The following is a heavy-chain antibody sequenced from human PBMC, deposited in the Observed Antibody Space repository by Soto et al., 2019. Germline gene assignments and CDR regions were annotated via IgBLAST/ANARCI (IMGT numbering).Heavy chain of an antibody. Sequence: QVQLVQSGAEVKKPGSSVKVSCKASGATLRSFAIAWVRQTPGHGLEWMGGIIPMYGATTYAQKFQGRLTITADDSTTTAYMDLTSLTSEDTGVYYCAKDMSWFDPWGQGTLVTVSS. CDR2: IIPMYGAT. V-gene: IGHV1-69*01. J-gene: IGHJ5*02. CDR1: GATLRSFA. D-gene: IGHD3-16*01. CDR3: AKDMSWFDP.